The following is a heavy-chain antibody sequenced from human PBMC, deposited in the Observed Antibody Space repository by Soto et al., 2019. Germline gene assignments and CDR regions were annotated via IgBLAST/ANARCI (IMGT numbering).Heavy chain of an antibody. J-gene: IGHJ4*01. V-gene: IGHV4-30-2*01. CDR2: IYHSGST. CDR3: GRVPDY. Sequence: SETLSLTCAVPGDSISSGGYSWSVIRQPPGKGLEWIGYIYHSGSTYYNPSLKSRVTISVDRSKNKFSLKLSSVTAADTAVYYCGRVPDYCGQGSLVTGSS. CDR1: GDSISSGGYS.